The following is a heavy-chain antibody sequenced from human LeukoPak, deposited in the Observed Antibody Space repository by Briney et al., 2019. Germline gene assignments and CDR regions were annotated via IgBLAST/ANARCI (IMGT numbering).Heavy chain of an antibody. Sequence: PGGPLRLSCAASGFTFSSYGMHWVRQAPGKGLEWVAVIWYDGSNKYYADSVKGRFTISRDNSKNTLYLQMNSLRAEDTAVYYCAKDMDGSGRHLDYWGQGTLVTVSS. V-gene: IGHV3-33*06. CDR3: AKDMDGSGRHLDY. J-gene: IGHJ4*02. D-gene: IGHD3-10*01. CDR1: GFTFSSYG. CDR2: IWYDGSNK.